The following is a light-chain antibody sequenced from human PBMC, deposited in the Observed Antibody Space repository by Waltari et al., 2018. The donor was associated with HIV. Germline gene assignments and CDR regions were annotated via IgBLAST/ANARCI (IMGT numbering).Light chain of an antibody. J-gene: IGLJ1*01. CDR2: DNN. CDR1: NTNIGNNY. V-gene: IGLV1-51*01. Sequence: QSVLTQPPSVSAAPRHQVTISCSGNNTNIGNNYVSWYQHLPGTAPTLLVYDNNRRPSGIPGRFSDSKSGTSATLGITGLQTGDEADYYCGAWDSSLTAYVFGSGTKVTVL. CDR3: GAWDSSLTAYV.